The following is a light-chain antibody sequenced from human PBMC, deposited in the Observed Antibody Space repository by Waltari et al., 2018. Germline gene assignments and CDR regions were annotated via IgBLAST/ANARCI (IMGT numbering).Light chain of an antibody. CDR1: QSINSR. V-gene: IGKV1-5*03. CDR3: QQYYIYWT. CDR2: EAS. J-gene: IGKJ1*01. Sequence: DIQMTQSPSTLSASVGDRVTITCRASQSINSRLAWLQQKPGKAPKLLIYEASSLESGVPPRFSGSGSGTYFTLTISSLQPDDFATYYCQQYYIYWTFGQGTKLEIK.